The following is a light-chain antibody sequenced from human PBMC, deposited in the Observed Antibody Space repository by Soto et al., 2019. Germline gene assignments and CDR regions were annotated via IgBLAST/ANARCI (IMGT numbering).Light chain of an antibody. CDR2: EVT. J-gene: IGLJ2*01. V-gene: IGLV2-23*02. Sequence: QSALTQPASVSGSPGQSITISCTGTSSDVGSHNFVSWYQQRPGKAPKLMIFEVTKRPSGVSSRFSASKSGNTASLTISGVQAEDEADYYCCSYAGTTTRVFGGETKLTVL. CDR3: CSYAGTTTRV. CDR1: SSDVGSHNF.